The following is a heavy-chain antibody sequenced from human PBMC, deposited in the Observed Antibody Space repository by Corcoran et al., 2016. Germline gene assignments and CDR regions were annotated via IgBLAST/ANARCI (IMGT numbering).Heavy chain of an antibody. Sequence: EVQLVQSGAEVKKPGESLKISCKGSGYSFTSYWIGWVRQMPGKGLEWMGIIYPGDSDTRYSPSFQGQVTISADKSISTAYLQWSSLKASDTAMYYCAGSSRQHYYVWGSYRYPFDYWGQGTLVTVSS. CDR3: AGSSRQHYYVWGSYRYPFDY. CDR2: IYPGDSDT. D-gene: IGHD3-16*02. CDR1: GYSFTSYW. J-gene: IGHJ4*02. V-gene: IGHV5-51*01.